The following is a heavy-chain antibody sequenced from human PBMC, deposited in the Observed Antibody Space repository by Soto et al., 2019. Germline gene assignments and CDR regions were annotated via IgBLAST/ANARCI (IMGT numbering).Heavy chain of an antibody. CDR2: ISKDGSTK. D-gene: IGHD6-19*01. Sequence: QEHLVESGGGVVQPGRSLRLSCAASRFNFNIYAMHWVSQAPSKGLEWVALISKDGSTKYYADSVKGRFTISRDNAKNTLVLQMDGLKPDDTAVYYCARVTKERWLVKWFDPWGQGTLVTVSS. CDR1: RFNFNIYA. V-gene: IGHV3-30-3*01. J-gene: IGHJ5*02. CDR3: ARVTKERWLVKWFDP.